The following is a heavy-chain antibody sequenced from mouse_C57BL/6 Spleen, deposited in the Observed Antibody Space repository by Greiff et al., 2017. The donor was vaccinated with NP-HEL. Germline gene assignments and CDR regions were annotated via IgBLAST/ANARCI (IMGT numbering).Heavy chain of an antibody. J-gene: IGHJ2*01. V-gene: IGHV1-81*01. CDR2: IYPRSGNT. D-gene: IGHD1-1*01. CDR1: GYTFTSYG. CDR3: ARGFYYYGSKDFDY. Sequence: QVQLQQSGAELARPGASVKLSCKASGYTFTSYGISWVKQRTGQGLEWIGEIYPRSGNTYYNEKFKGKATLTADKSSSTAYMELRSLTSEDSAVYFCARGFYYYGSKDFDYWGQGTTLTVSS.